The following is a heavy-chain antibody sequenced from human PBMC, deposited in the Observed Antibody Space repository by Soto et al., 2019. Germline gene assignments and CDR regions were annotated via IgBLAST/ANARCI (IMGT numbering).Heavy chain of an antibody. V-gene: IGHV1-69*13. CDR1: GGTFSSYA. J-gene: IGHJ3*02. D-gene: IGHD3-22*01. CDR3: ARGGTYYDSSGYYRVAAFDI. CDR2: IIPNFGTA. Sequence: ASVKVSCKASGGTFSSYAISWVRQAPGQGLEWMGGIIPNFGTANYAQKFQGRVTITADESTSTAYMELSSLRSEDTAVYYCARGGTYYDSSGYYRVAAFDIWGQGTMVTVSS.